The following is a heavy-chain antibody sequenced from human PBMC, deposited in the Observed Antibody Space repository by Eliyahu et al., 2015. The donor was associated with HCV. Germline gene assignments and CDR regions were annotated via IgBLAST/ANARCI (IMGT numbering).Heavy chain of an antibody. V-gene: IGHV3-21*01. CDR2: ISSGGTYT. Sequence: EVQLVESGGGLVTPGGSLRLSCAASGFTXSTYSMNWVRQAPGKGLEWVSSISSGGTYTYYADSVRGRFTISRDDAKNSLYLQMNSLRAEDTAAYYCARNSVGSSKGLGYNGMDVWGQGTTVTVSS. CDR1: GFTXSTYS. J-gene: IGHJ6*02. D-gene: IGHD1-26*01. CDR3: ARNSVGSSKGLGYNGMDV.